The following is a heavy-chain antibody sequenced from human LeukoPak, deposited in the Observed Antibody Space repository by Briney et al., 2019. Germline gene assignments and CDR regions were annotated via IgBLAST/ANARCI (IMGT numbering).Heavy chain of an antibody. CDR2: ISSSSSYI. V-gene: IGHV3-21*01. D-gene: IGHD2-2*01. CDR3: ARGTLGSDCSSTSCYAHYYYYMDV. J-gene: IGHJ6*03. Sequence: GGSLRLSCAASGFTFSSYSMNWVRQAPGKGLEWVSSISSSSSYIYYADSVKGRFTISRDNAKNSLYLQMNSLRAEDTAVYYCARGTLGSDCSSTSCYAHYYYYMDVWGKGTTVTVSS. CDR1: GFTFSSYS.